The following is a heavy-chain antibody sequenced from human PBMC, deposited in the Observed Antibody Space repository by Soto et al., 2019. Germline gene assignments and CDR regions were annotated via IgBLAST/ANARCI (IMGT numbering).Heavy chain of an antibody. D-gene: IGHD3-22*01. CDR1: GSTVEDYA. J-gene: IGHJ4*01. CDR3: TKARFYFDSSPYDY. V-gene: IGHV3-43D*03. CDR2: ISADGSDP. Sequence: XVSLRLSFAASGSTVEDYALHGVRQSSGKGPEWVSLISADGSDPYYADSVKGRFTISRDNRKDSLYLQMNSLRPEDSAIYYCTKARFYFDSSPYDYWGHGTLVTSPQ.